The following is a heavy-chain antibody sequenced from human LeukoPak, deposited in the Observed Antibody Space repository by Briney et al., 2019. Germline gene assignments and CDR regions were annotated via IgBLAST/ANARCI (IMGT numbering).Heavy chain of an antibody. CDR3: ARGRGTVEDIVVVVADHFDY. D-gene: IGHD2-15*01. CDR1: GGSISSGGYY. CDR2: IYYSGST. Sequence: RSETLSLTCTVSGGSISSGGYYWSWIRQHPGKGLEWIGYIYYSGSTYYNPSLKSRVTISVDTSKNQFSLKLSSVTAADTAVYYCARGRGTVEDIVVVVADHFDYWGQGTLVTVSS. J-gene: IGHJ4*02. V-gene: IGHV4-31*03.